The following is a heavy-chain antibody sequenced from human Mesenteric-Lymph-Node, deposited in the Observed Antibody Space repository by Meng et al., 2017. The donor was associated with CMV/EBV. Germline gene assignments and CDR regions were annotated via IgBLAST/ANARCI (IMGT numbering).Heavy chain of an antibody. Sequence: ASVKVSCKASGYTFIKYYMHCVRQAPGQGLEWVGIIKPGDGATSYAQKLRDRVTMTRDTSTSTVYMELSSLKAEDTAVYYCATFLDVSEIWGQGTMVTVSS. CDR3: ATFLDVSEI. CDR1: GYTFIKYY. J-gene: IGHJ3*02. V-gene: IGHV1-46*04. CDR2: IKPGDGAT.